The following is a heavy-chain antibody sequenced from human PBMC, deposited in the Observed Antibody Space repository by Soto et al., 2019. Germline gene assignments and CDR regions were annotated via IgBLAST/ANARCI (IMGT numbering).Heavy chain of an antibody. CDR2: ISSTGSGT. D-gene: IGHD4-17*01. Sequence: GGSLRLSCAASGFTFSSYEMHWVRQAPGKGLEWISYISSTGSGTHYADSVKGRSTISRDNAKNSLYLQMNSLRAEDTAVYYCAILYGDYEFGMDVWGQGTTVTVSS. J-gene: IGHJ6*02. CDR1: GFTFSSYE. CDR3: AILYGDYEFGMDV. V-gene: IGHV3-48*03.